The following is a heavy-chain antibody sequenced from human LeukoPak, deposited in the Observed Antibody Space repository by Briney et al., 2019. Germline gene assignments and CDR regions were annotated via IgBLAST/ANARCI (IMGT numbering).Heavy chain of an antibody. D-gene: IGHD6-19*01. J-gene: IGHJ4*02. CDR1: GASIIGPKW. CDR2: IFHTGST. CDR3: ATSIGWYRYDS. Sequence: SGTLSLTCTVSGASIIGPKWWNWVRLSPGKGMEWIAEIFHTGSTHYNPSLKSRVTISVDTSKNQFSLILTSVTDADTAVYYCATSIGWYRYDSWGQGTLVTVSS. V-gene: IGHV4-4*02.